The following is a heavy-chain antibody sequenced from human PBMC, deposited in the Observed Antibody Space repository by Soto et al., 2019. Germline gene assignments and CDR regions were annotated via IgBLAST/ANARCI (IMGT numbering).Heavy chain of an antibody. CDR1: GGTFSSYA. D-gene: IGHD2-2*01. J-gene: IGHJ6*04. CDR3: ARNLGVVPAATSDYYYGMDG. V-gene: IGHV1-69*13. CDR2: IIPIFGTA. Sequence: SVKVSCKASGGTFSSYAISWVRQAPGQGLEWMGGIIPIFGTANYAQKFQGRVTITADESTSTAYMELSSLRSEDTAVYYCARNLGVVPAATSDYYYGMDGWGKGTRVTAAS.